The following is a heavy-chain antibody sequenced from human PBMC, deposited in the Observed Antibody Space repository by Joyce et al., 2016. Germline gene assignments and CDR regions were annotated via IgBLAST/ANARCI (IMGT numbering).Heavy chain of an antibody. D-gene: IGHD5-12*01. CDR2: IYPEDSDI. CDR3: ARQNYDYDAFDI. J-gene: IGHJ3*02. CDR1: RYSFSTHW. Sequence: VQLVQSGAEIKTPGESLKISCQGFRYSFSTHWIGWVRQMPGKGLEWMGVIYPEDSDIRYSPSFQGQVTISADKSISTAYLQWSSLKASDTAIYYCARQNYDYDAFDIWGQGTMVTVSS. V-gene: IGHV5-51*01.